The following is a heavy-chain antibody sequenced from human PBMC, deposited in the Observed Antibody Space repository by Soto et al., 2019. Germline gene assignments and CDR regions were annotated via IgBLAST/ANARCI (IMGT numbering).Heavy chain of an antibody. V-gene: IGHV4-61*01. CDR2: FYNGGST. J-gene: IGHJ4*02. D-gene: IGHD3-22*01. CDR3: ARTNSRGHWAAWY. Sequence: PSETLSLTCTFSCDSVNSGSYYWSWIRQPPGKGLEWIGYFYNGGSTNYNPSLKSRVTISVDTSKNQFSLKLSSVTAADTAVYYCARTNSRGHWAAWYWGQGTLVTVSS. CDR1: CDSVNSGSYY.